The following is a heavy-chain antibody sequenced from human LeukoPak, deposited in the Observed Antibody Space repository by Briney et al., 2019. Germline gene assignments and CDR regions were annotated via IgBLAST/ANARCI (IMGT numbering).Heavy chain of an antibody. CDR2: IKEDGSEK. J-gene: IGHJ4*02. D-gene: IGHD3-16*01. CDR1: GFTLKRYL. CDR3: ARKGNVVSGLYLYYFDY. Sequence: PGGGPALSPAASGFTLKRYLMRWVRPAPGKGGGGGANIKEDGSEKYYVDSVKGRFTISRDNAKNSLYLQMNSLRVEDTAVYYCARKGNVVSGLYLYYFDYWGQGTLVTVSS. V-gene: IGHV3-7*01.